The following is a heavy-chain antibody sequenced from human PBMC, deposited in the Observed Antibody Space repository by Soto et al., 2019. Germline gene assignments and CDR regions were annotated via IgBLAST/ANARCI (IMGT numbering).Heavy chain of an antibody. CDR2: MNPNSGNT. J-gene: IGHJ5*02. D-gene: IGHD3-16*01. CDR1: GYTFTSYD. V-gene: IGHV1-8*01. CDR3: AMLKQDYAVA. Sequence: QVQLVQSGAEVKKPGASVKVSCKASGYTFTSYDINWVRLATGQGLEWMGWMNPNSGNTAYAQKFQRRVTMPRNTSISPASMTLSSLRSEDTAVYYCAMLKQDYAVAWGQGALVTVSS.